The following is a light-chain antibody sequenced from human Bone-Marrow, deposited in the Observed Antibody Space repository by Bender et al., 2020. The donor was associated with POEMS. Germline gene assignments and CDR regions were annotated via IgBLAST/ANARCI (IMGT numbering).Light chain of an antibody. J-gene: IGLJ3*02. CDR2: INN. V-gene: IGLV1-44*01. Sequence: QSVLTQPPSASGNPGQRVTISCSGSSSTIGSNYVYWYQQLPGTAPKLLIYINNQRPSGVPDRFSGSKSGTSASLAISGLQSEDEADYYCAAWEDSLNGWVFGGGTKLTVL. CDR1: SSTIGSNY. CDR3: AAWEDSLNGWV.